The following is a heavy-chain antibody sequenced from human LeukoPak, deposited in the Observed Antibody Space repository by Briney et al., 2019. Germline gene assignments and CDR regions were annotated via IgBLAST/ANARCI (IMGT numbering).Heavy chain of an antibody. J-gene: IGHJ5*02. CDR1: GGSISSYY. D-gene: IGHD6-13*01. Sequence: PXETLSLTCTVSGGSISSYYWSWIRQPPGKGLEWIGNIYYSGSTNQNPSLKSRVTVSVDTSKNQFSLKLSSVTAADTAVYYCARGSHRFDPWGQGILVTVSS. CDR3: ARGSHRFDP. CDR2: IYYSGST. V-gene: IGHV4-59*01.